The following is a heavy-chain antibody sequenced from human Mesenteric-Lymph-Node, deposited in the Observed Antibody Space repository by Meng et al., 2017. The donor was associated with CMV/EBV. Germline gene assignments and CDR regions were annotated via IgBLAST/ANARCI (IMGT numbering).Heavy chain of an antibody. D-gene: IGHD3-3*01. V-gene: IGHV4-34*01. CDR3: ARGGIRFLEFLSYPFDF. CDR2: MNHSGST. CDR1: GGSFSGYY. Sequence: YGGSFSGYYWGWIRQPPGKGLEWIGEMNHSGSTNYNPSLKSRVTISVDTSKNQFSLELSSVTAADTAVYYCARGGIRFLEFLSYPFDFWGQGTLVTVSS. J-gene: IGHJ4*02.